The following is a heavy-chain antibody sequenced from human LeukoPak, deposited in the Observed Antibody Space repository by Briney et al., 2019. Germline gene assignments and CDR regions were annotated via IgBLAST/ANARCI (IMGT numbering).Heavy chain of an antibody. D-gene: IGHD3-9*01. J-gene: IGHJ5*02. CDR1: GGSFSGYY. CDR2: INHSGST. Sequence: SETLSLTCALYGGSFSGYYWSWIRQPPGKGLQWIGEINHSGSTNYNPSFKSRVTISVDTSKNQFSLKLGSVTAADTAVYYCARGRLRYFDWLLLSWFDPWGQGTLVTVSS. CDR3: ARGRLRYFDWLLLSWFDP. V-gene: IGHV4-34*01.